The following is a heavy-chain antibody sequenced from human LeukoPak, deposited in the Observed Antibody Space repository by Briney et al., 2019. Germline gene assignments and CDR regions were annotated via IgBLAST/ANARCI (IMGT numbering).Heavy chain of an antibody. CDR2: MNPNSGNT. CDR3: ATTVPITRPYNYDSSGYYF. V-gene: IGHV1-8*01. Sequence: ASVKVSCKASGYTFTSYDINWVRQATGQGLEWMGWMNPNSGNTGYAQKFQGRVTMTRNTSISTAYMELSSLRSEDTAVYYCATTVPITRPYNYDSSGYYFWGQGTLVTVSS. J-gene: IGHJ4*02. CDR1: GYTFTSYD. D-gene: IGHD3-22*01.